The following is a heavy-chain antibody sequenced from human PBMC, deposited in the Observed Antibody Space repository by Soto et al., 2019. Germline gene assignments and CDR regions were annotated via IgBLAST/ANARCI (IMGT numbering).Heavy chain of an antibody. D-gene: IGHD4-4*01. J-gene: IGHJ6*03. V-gene: IGHV3-23*01. CDR1: GFTFSSYA. CDR3: AKKVYSNLGYYYYYMDV. CDR2: ISGSGGST. Sequence: GGSLRLSCAASGFTFSSYAMSWVRQAPGKGLEWVSAISGSGGSTYYADSVKGRFTISRDNSKNTLYLQMNSLRAEDTAVYYCAKKVYSNLGYYYYYMDVWGKGTTLTVSS.